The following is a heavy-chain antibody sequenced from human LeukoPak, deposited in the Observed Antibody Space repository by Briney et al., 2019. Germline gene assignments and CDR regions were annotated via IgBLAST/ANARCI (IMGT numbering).Heavy chain of an antibody. D-gene: IGHD1-26*01. CDR1: GFTFSSYE. Sequence: PGGSLRLSCAASGFTFSSYEMNWVRQPPGKGLEWIGYIYYSGSTKYNPSLKSRVTISVDTSKNQFSLKLSSVTAADTAVYYCARHLPKWGWDYWGQGTLVTVSS. CDR3: ARHLPKWGWDY. CDR2: IYYSGST. J-gene: IGHJ4*02. V-gene: IGHV4-59*08.